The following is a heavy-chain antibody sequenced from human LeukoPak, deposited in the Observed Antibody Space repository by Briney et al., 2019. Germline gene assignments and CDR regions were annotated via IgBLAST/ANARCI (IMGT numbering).Heavy chain of an antibody. CDR1: GYSFTSYW. CDR3: ARVTSYYCGSGSPNWLDP. D-gene: IGHD3-10*01. J-gene: IGHJ5*02. CDR2: IYPGDSDT. V-gene: IGHV5-51*01. Sequence: GESLKISCKGSGYSFTSYWIGWVRQMPGKGLEWMGIIYPGDSDTRYSPSLQGQVTISADKSISTAYLQWSSLKASDTAMYYCARVTSYYCGSGSPNWLDPWGQGTLVTVSS.